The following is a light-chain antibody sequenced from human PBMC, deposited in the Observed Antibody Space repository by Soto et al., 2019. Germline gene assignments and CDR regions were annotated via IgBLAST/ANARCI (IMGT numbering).Light chain of an antibody. CDR1: SSDVGAFNF. CDR3: TSHTTTSPPVL. CDR2: DVR. J-gene: IGLJ2*01. V-gene: IGLV2-14*03. Sequence: QSALTQPASLSGSPGQSITISCTGTSSDVGAFNFVSWYQQLPGKAPKLIIYDVRHRPSGVSDRFSGSKSGNTASLTIYGVQAEDEADYYCTSHTTTSPPVLFGGGTKLTVI.